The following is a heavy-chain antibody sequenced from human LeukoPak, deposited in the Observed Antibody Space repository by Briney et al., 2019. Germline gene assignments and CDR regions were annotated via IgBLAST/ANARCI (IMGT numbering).Heavy chain of an antibody. J-gene: IGHJ5*02. CDR2: ISGSGGRT. D-gene: IGHD3-22*01. CDR3: AREGTYYDSSGYYVS. CDR1: GFISSSFA. V-gene: IGHV3-23*01. Sequence: GGPLRLSCAASGFISSSFAITWVRQAPGKGLEWVSVISGSGGRTYYADSVKGRFTLSRDNSNNTQSLEMSSLRAEDTAVYYCAREGTYYDSSGYYVSWGQGTLVTVSS.